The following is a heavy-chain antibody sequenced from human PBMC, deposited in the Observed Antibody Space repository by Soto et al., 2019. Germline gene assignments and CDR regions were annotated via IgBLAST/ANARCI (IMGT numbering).Heavy chain of an antibody. D-gene: IGHD6-13*01. J-gene: IGHJ5*02. CDR1: GGTFSSYA. CDR3: ARLGTPYYSSSWGNWFDP. CDR2: IIPIFGTA. Sequence: QVQLVQSGAEVKKPGSSVKVSCKASGGTFSSYAISWVRQAPGQGLEWMGGIIPIFGTANYAHKFQGRVTITAYQFTSTGYMKLSSLRSEDTAVYYCARLGTPYYSSSWGNWFDPWGQGTLVTVPS. V-gene: IGHV1-69*01.